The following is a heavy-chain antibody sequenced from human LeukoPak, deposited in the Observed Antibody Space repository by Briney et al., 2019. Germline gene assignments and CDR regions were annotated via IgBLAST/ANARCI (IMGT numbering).Heavy chain of an antibody. Sequence: GGSLRLSCAASGFTFSSYEMNWVRQAPGKGLEWVSYISSSGSTIYYADSVKGRFTISRDNAKKSLYLQMNSLRAEDTAVYYCARVSGYCSGGSCTSGYWGQGTLVTVSS. D-gene: IGHD2-15*01. J-gene: IGHJ4*02. CDR3: ARVSGYCSGGSCTSGY. CDR1: GFTFSSYE. CDR2: ISSSGSTI. V-gene: IGHV3-48*03.